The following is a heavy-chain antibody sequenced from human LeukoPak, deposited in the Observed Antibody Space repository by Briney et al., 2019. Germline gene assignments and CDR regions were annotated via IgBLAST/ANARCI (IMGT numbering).Heavy chain of an antibody. V-gene: IGHV6-1*01. Sequence: SQTLSLTCAISGDSVSSNSAAWNWIRQSPSRGLEWLGRTYYRSKWYNDYAVSVKGRITINPDTSKNQFSLQLNSVTPEDTAVYYCARDRARGYSGYVSFYYYGMDVWGKGTTVTVSS. D-gene: IGHD5-12*01. CDR1: GDSVSSNSAA. J-gene: IGHJ6*04. CDR2: TYYRSKWYN. CDR3: ARDRARGYSGYVSFYYYGMDV.